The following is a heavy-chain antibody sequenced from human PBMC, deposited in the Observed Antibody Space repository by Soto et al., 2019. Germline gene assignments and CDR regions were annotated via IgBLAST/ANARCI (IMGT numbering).Heavy chain of an antibody. CDR1: GFTFSRYG. CDR3: AKDLSVLAADYNFDY. D-gene: IGHD2-15*01. CDR2: ISYDGSNK. J-gene: IGHJ4*02. Sequence: QVQLVESGGGVVQPGRSLRLSCAASGFTFSRYGMHWVRQAPGKGLEWVAVISYDGSNKYLADSVKGRFTISRDNSKNTLFLQMNSLRTEDTAVYYCAKDLSVLAADYNFDYWGQGTLVTVSS. V-gene: IGHV3-30*18.